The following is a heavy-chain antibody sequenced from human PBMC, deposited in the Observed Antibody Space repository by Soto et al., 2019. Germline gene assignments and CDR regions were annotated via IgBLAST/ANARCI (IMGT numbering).Heavy chain of an antibody. CDR2: IGGIGQYA. Sequence: EVQVLETGGGLVQPGGSLRLSCVASGFTFNNFVMNWVGQAPGKGLEWVAIIGGIGQYAYYADSVNGRFTFSRDYSKNTVYMEMNSLRAEDTAIYFCAKGGTSHIYGIDVWGPGTTVTVS. CDR1: GFTFNNFV. J-gene: IGHJ6*02. V-gene: IGHV3-23*01. D-gene: IGHD2-2*01. CDR3: AKGGTSHIYGIDV.